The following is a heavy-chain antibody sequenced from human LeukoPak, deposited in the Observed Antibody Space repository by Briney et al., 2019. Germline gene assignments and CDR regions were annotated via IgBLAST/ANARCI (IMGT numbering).Heavy chain of an antibody. D-gene: IGHD3-3*01. Sequence: ASVKVSCKPSGYSFTSYGISWVRQAPGQGLEWLGWINPYNGKTNYAQKVQGRVTVTTDTSTSTAYMELRSLRFDDTAVYYCARDQSGNPYFFDYWGHGTLVTVFS. V-gene: IGHV1-18*01. J-gene: IGHJ4*01. CDR3: ARDQSGNPYFFDY. CDR2: INPYNGKT. CDR1: GYSFTSYG.